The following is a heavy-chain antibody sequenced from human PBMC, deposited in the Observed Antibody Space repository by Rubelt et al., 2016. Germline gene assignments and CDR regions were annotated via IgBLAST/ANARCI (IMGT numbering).Heavy chain of an antibody. V-gene: IGHV4-34*01. CDR3: ARTPANLWFGELASYYGMDV. CDR2: INHSGST. Sequence: QVQLQQWGAGLLKPSETLSLTCAVYGGSFSGYYWSWIRQPPGKGLEWIGEINHSGSTNYNTSLKSLVTISVDTSKNQLSLKLSSVTAADTAVYYCARTPANLWFGELASYYGMDVWGQGTTVTVSS. CDR1: GGSFSGYY. J-gene: IGHJ6*02. D-gene: IGHD3-10*01.